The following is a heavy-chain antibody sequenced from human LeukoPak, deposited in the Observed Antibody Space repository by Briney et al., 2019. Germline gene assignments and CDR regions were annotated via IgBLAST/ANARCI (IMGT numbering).Heavy chain of an antibody. D-gene: IGHD1-26*01. CDR1: GFTFDDYA. J-gene: IGHJ6*02. Sequence: TGGSLRLSCAASGFTFDDYAMHWVRQAPGKGLEWVSDISWNSGSIGYADSVKGRFTISRDNAKNSLYLQLSSLRPEDTALYYCAKYMRATNTYSFFGFDVWGQGTTVTVSS. V-gene: IGHV3-9*01. CDR2: ISWNSGSI. CDR3: AKYMRATNTYSFFGFDV.